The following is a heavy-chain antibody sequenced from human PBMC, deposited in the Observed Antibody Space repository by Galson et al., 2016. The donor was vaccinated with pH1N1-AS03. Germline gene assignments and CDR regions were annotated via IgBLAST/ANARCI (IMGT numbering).Heavy chain of an antibody. CDR2: ITTIFGTT. D-gene: IGHD6-6*01. J-gene: IGHJ6*02. CDR1: GGTFSNYA. Sequence: SVKVSCKASGGTFSNYAFNWARLAPGQGLEWMGGITTIFGTTKYAQKFQGRVTITADKTTNTADMELRSLRAADTALYYCARAGREEYRSTSFKSYHYYYGMDVWGQGTTVIVSS. CDR3: ARAGREEYRSTSFKSYHYYYGMDV. V-gene: IGHV1-69*06.